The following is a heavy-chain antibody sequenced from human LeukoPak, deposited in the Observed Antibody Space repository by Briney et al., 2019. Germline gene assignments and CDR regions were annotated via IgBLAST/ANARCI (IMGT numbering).Heavy chain of an antibody. V-gene: IGHV4-59*08. CDR1: GGSISSYY. CDR3: ASRTARGGAGSFDY. J-gene: IGHJ4*02. Sequence: SETLSLTCTVSGGSISSYYCSWIRQPPGKGLEWIGYIDHSGNTKYNPSLQSRVTISVDTSKNQFSLKLSSVTAADTAVYYCASRTARGGAGSFDYWGQGTLVTVSS. D-gene: IGHD2-21*01. CDR2: IDHSGNT.